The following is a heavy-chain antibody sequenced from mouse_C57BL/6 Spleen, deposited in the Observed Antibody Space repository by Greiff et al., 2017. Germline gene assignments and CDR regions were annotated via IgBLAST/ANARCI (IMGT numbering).Heavy chain of an antibody. CDR2: INPSNGGT. CDR3: ARDDGYHGGYFDY. Sequence: QVQLQQPGTELVKPGASVKLSCKASGYTFTSYWMHWVKQRPGQGLEWIGNINPSNGGTNYNEKFKSKATLTVDKSSSTAYMQLSSLASEDSAVYYCARDDGYHGGYFDYWGQGTTLTVSS. V-gene: IGHV1-53*01. J-gene: IGHJ2*01. D-gene: IGHD2-3*01. CDR1: GYTFTSYW.